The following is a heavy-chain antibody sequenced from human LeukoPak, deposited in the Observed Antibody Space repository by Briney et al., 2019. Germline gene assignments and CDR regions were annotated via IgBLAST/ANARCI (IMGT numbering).Heavy chain of an antibody. J-gene: IGHJ4*02. V-gene: IGHV4-38-2*02. Sequence: SETLSLTCTVSGYSISSGYYWGWIRQPPGKGLEWIGSIYHSGSTYYNPSLKSRVTISVDTSKNQFSLKLSSVTAADTAVYYCARVYGDYEWSYFDYWGQGTLVTVSS. D-gene: IGHD4-17*01. CDR3: ARVYGDYEWSYFDY. CDR2: IYHSGST. CDR1: GYSISSGYY.